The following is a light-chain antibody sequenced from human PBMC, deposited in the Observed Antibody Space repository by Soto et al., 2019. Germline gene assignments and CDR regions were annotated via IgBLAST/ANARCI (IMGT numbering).Light chain of an antibody. CDR2: DTS. Sequence: EIVMTQSPATLSVSPGESATLSCRASQNVNTNLAWYQQKPGQAPRLLIYDTSTRATGIPVRFSGSASGTEFTLTISSLQSEDFAVYYCQQYNNWPLTFGGGTKVEIK. J-gene: IGKJ4*01. CDR1: QNVNTN. CDR3: QQYNNWPLT. V-gene: IGKV3-15*01.